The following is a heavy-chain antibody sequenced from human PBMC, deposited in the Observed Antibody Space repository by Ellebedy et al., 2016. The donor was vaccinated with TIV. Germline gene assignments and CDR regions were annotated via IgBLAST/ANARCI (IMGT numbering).Heavy chain of an antibody. V-gene: IGHV4-59*01. Sequence: MPSETLSLTCTVSGDSIRSYYWSWIRQPPGKGLEWIGYIYYSGRTNYNPSLKSRVTISIDTSKNQFSLKLSSVTAADTAVYYCARREGDYGSGSYYANWGQGTLVTGSS. J-gene: IGHJ4*02. CDR3: ARREGDYGSGSYYAN. CDR2: IYYSGRT. CDR1: GDSIRSYY. D-gene: IGHD3-10*01.